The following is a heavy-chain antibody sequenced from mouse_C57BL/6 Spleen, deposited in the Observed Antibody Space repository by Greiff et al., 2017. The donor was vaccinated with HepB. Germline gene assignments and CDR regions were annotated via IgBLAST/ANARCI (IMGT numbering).Heavy chain of an antibody. J-gene: IGHJ2*01. CDR1: GYTFTSYW. CDR2: IDPSDSYT. D-gene: IGHD1-1*01. CDR3: ARANYYGSSSFDY. Sequence: QVQLQQPGAELVMPGASVKLSCKASGYTFTSYWMHWVKQRPGQGLEWIGEIDPSDSYTNYNQKFKGKSTLTVDKSSSTDYMQLSSLTSEDSAVYYCARANYYGSSSFDYWGQGTTLTVSS. V-gene: IGHV1-69*01.